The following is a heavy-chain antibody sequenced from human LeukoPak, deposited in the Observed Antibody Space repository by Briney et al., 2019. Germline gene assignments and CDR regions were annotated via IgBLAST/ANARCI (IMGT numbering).Heavy chain of an antibody. D-gene: IGHD2-2*01. J-gene: IGHJ6*03. CDR2: IYTSGST. Sequence: PSETLSLTCTVSGGSISSYYWCWIRQPAGKGLEWIGRIYTSGSTNYNPSLKSRVTMSVDTSKNQFSLKLTSVTDADTAVYYCARVGCSSTNCYGNYYMDVWGKGTTVTVS. CDR1: GGSISSYY. CDR3: ARVGCSSTNCYGNYYMDV. V-gene: IGHV4-4*07.